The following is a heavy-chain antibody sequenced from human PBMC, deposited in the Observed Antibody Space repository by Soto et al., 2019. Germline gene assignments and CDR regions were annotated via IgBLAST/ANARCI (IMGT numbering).Heavy chain of an antibody. CDR3: ATGTEGYNHFDS. V-gene: IGHV4-34*01. J-gene: IGHJ4*02. CDR2: ITHSGNT. Sequence: PSETLSLTCAVSGGSFSGHYWNWIRQRPGQGLEWIGEITHSGNTNHSPSLKSRVTISRDTSKSQFSLMLKSVTAADTAIYYCATGTEGYNHFDSWGQGTLVPVSS. D-gene: IGHD5-12*01. CDR1: GGSFSGHY.